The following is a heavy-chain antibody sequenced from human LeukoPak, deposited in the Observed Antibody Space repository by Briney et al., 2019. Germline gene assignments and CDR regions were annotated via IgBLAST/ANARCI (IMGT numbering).Heavy chain of an antibody. CDR2: INHSGST. J-gene: IGHJ4*02. CDR3: ARVSWPRVSGYYFDY. Sequence: KPSETLSLTCAVYGVSFSGYYWSWIRQPPGKGLEWIGEINHSGSTNYNPSLKSRVTISVDTSKNQFSLKLSSVTAADTAVYYCARVSWPRVSGYYFDYWGQGTLVTVSS. CDR1: GVSFSGYY. V-gene: IGHV4-34*01. D-gene: IGHD6-13*01.